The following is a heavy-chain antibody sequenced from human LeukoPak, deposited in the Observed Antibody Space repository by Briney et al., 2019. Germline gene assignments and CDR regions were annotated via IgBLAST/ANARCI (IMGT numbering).Heavy chain of an antibody. CDR3: ARAVTSSSSWYKWVNWFDP. Sequence: SETLSLTCPVSGVSITSRSYYWGWIRQPPGKGLEWIGNIYYSGSTHYNPSLKSRVTISVDTSKNQFSLKLSSVTAADTAVYYCARAVTSSSSWYKWVNWFDPWGQGTLVTVSS. D-gene: IGHD6-13*01. J-gene: IGHJ5*02. CDR1: GVSITSRSYY. V-gene: IGHV4-39*07. CDR2: IYYSGST.